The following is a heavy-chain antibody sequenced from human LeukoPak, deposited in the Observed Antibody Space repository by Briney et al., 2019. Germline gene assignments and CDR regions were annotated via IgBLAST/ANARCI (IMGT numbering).Heavy chain of an antibody. J-gene: IGHJ4*02. D-gene: IGHD6-13*01. Sequence: TGGSLRLSCAASGFTFSSYSMNWVRQAPGKGLEWVAHIKQDGSEIYYVDSVKGRFTISRDNAKNSLYLQMDSLRAEDTAVYYCATSIAAAAGYFDYWGQGTLVTVSS. CDR1: GFTFSSYS. CDR2: IKQDGSEI. CDR3: ATSIAAAAGYFDY. V-gene: IGHV3-7*01.